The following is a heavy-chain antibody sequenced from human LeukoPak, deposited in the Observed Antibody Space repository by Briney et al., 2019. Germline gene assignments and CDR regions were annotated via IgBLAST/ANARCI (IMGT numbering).Heavy chain of an antibody. D-gene: IGHD3-22*01. CDR1: GFTFSSYS. CDR2: ISSSSSYI. V-gene: IGHV3-21*01. J-gene: IGHJ4*02. CDR3: ASESRHYDSSGYLVY. Sequence: GGSLGLSCAASGFTFSSYSMNWVRQAPGKGLEWVSSISSSSSYIYYADSVKGRFTISRDNAKNSLYLQMNRLRAEDTAVYYCASESRHYDSSGYLVYWGQGTLVTVSS.